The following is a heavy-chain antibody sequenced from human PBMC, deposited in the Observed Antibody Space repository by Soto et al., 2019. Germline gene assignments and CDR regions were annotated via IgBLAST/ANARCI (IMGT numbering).Heavy chain of an antibody. Sequence: QLQLQESGPGLVKPSETLSLTCTVSGGSISSSSYFWGWIRPPPGKGLEWIGSIYYSGSTYYNPSLKSRVTISVDTSKNQFSLKLSSVTAADTAVYYCARHDWNGVDYWGQGTLVTVSS. CDR3: ARHDWNGVDY. D-gene: IGHD1-1*01. CDR2: IYYSGST. CDR1: GGSISSSSYF. V-gene: IGHV4-39*01. J-gene: IGHJ4*02.